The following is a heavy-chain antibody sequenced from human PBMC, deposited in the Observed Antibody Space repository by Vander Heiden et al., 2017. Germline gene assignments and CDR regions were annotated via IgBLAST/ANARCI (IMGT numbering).Heavy chain of an antibody. D-gene: IGHD2-15*01. CDR2: IKSKTDGGTT. CDR3: TFIPLLGGNESDAFDI. CDR1: GCTFSNAW. J-gene: IGHJ3*02. Sequence: EVQLVESGGGLVKPGGSLRLTCAASGCTFSNAWMSWVRKAQGKGLEWVGRIKSKTDGGTTDYAAPVKGRFTISRDDSKNTLYLQMNSLKTEDTAVYYCTFIPLLGGNESDAFDIWGQGTMVTVSS. V-gene: IGHV3-15*01.